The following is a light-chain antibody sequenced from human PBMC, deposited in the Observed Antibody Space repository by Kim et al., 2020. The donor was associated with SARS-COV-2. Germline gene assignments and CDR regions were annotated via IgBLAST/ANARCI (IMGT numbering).Light chain of an antibody. J-gene: IGLJ3*02. CDR1: SSDVGDYNY. V-gene: IGLV2-14*01. CDR3: SSYTSRNTWV. Sequence: QSALTQPASVSESPGQSITISCTGSSSDVGDYNYVSWHQQHPGKAPKFMIYDVSKRPSGVSNRFSGSKSGNTASLTISGLQAADEADYYCSSYTSRNTWVFGGGTKLTVL. CDR2: DVS.